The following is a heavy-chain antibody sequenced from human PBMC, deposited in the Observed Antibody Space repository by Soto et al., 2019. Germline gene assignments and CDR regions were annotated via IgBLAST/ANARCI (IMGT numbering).Heavy chain of an antibody. Sequence: EVQLVESGGGLVQPGGSLRLSCAASGFTFSSYSMNWVRQAPGKGLEWVSYISSSSSTIYYADSVKGRFTISRDNAKNSLYLQMNSLRDEDTAVYYCARAQRQQLVRHFDYWGQGTLVTVSS. V-gene: IGHV3-48*02. CDR1: GFTFSSYS. D-gene: IGHD6-13*01. CDR2: ISSSSSTI. J-gene: IGHJ4*02. CDR3: ARAQRQQLVRHFDY.